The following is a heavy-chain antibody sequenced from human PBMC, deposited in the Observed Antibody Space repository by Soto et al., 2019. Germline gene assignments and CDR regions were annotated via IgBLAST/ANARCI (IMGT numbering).Heavy chain of an antibody. CDR3: AILTTVTTFDYYYGMDV. CDR1: GGTFSSYA. V-gene: IGHV1-69*13. J-gene: IGHJ6*02. D-gene: IGHD4-17*01. Sequence: SVKVSCKASGGTFSSYAISWVRQAPGQGLEWMGGIIPIFGTANYAQKFQGRVTITADESTSTAYMELSSLRSEDTAVYYCAILTTVTTFDYYYGMDVYGQATTVTVSS. CDR2: IIPIFGTA.